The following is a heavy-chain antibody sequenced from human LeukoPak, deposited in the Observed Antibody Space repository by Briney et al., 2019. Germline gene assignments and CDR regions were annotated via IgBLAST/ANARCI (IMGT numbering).Heavy chain of an antibody. Sequence: VASVKVSCKASGYTFTSYGISWVRQAPGQGLEWMGWISAYNGNTNYAQKLQGRVTMTADTSTSTAYMELSSLRSEDTAVYYCARIKLGVNAFDIWGQGTVVTVSS. J-gene: IGHJ3*02. CDR1: GYTFTSYG. V-gene: IGHV1-18*01. D-gene: IGHD7-27*01. CDR3: ARIKLGVNAFDI. CDR2: ISAYNGNT.